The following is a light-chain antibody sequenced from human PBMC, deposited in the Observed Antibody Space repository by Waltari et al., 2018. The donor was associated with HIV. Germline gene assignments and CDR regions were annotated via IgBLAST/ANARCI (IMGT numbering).Light chain of an antibody. Sequence: QSVLTQPSSASGTPGQRVTISCSGSSSNIGSNYVYWYQHLPGTAPKLLIYRNTQRPSGVPDRFSGSKSGTSASLAISGLQSEDEANYYCSSWDDSLNGVWVFGGGTKVTVL. V-gene: IGLV1-47*01. J-gene: IGLJ2*01. CDR1: SSNIGSNY. CDR3: SSWDDSLNGVWV. CDR2: RNT.